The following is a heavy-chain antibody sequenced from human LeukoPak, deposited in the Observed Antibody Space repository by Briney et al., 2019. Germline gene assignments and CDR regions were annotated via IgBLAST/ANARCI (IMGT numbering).Heavy chain of an antibody. CDR2: IRYDGSNK. CDR3: AKDLGYSYGFVDY. CDR1: GFTFSSFG. V-gene: IGHV3-30*02. J-gene: IGHJ4*02. D-gene: IGHD5-18*01. Sequence: GGSLRLSCAASGFTFSSFGMHWVRQAPGKGLEWVALIRYDGSNKYYADSVKGRFTISRDNSKNTLYLQVNSPTAEDTAKYYCAKDLGYSYGFVDYWGQGALVTVSS.